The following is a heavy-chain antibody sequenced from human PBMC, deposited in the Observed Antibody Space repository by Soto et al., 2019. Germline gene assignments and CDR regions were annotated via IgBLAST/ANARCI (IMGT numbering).Heavy chain of an antibody. CDR1: GGSISSSSYY. CDR2: IYYSGST. J-gene: IGHJ5*02. D-gene: IGHD3-10*01. CDR3: ARQDVLLWFGAPVYWFDP. V-gene: IGHV4-39*01. Sequence: QLQLQESGPGLVKPSETLSLTCTVSGGSISSSSYYWGWIRQPPGKGLEWIGSIYYSGSTYYNPSLKSRVTISVDTSKNQFSLKLSSVTAADTAVYYCARQDVLLWFGAPVYWFDPWGQGTLVTVSS.